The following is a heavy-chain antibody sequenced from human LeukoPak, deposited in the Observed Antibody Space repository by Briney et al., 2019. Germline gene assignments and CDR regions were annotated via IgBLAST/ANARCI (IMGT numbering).Heavy chain of an antibody. J-gene: IGHJ4*02. CDR1: GFTVSSNY. D-gene: IGHD4-17*01. CDR2: IYSGGST. CDR3: ARVTTLYYYFDY. Sequence: GGSLRLSCAASGFTVSSNYMSWVRQAPGKGLEWVSVIYSGGSTYYADSVKGRFTISRDNSKNTLYLQMNSLRAEDTAVYYCARVTTLYYYFDYWGQGTLVTVSS. V-gene: IGHV3-66*01.